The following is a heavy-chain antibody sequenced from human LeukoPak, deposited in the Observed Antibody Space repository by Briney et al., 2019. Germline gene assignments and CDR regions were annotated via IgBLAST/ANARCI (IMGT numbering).Heavy chain of an antibody. J-gene: IGHJ6*03. CDR2: INPSGGST. CDR3: ARVYSNYVDYMDV. V-gene: IGHV1-46*01. CDR1: GYTLTSYY. D-gene: IGHD4-11*01. Sequence: ASVKVSCKAFGYTLTSYYMHWVRQAPGQGLEWMGIINPSGGSTSYAQKFQGRVTMTRDTSTSTVYMELSSLRSEDTAVYYCARVYSNYVDYMDVWGKGTTVTVSS.